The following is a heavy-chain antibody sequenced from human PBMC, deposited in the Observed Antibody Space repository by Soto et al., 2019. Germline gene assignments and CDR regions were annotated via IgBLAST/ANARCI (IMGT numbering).Heavy chain of an antibody. CDR2: ISTGSTSI. D-gene: IGHD5-18*01. V-gene: IGHV3-48*02. CDR3: ARDRGYTYGFDY. CDR1: GFTFSRYS. J-gene: IGHJ4*02. Sequence: PGGSLRLSCTASGFTFSRYSMNWVRQAPGKGLEWVSYISTGSTSIFYADSVKGRFTISRDNAKNSLYLQMNSLRDEDTAVYYCARDRGYTYGFDYWGQGTLVTVSS.